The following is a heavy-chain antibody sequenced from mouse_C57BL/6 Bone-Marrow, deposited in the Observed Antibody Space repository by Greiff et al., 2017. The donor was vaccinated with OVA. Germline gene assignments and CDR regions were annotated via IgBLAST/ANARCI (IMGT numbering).Heavy chain of an antibody. D-gene: IGHD1-1*01. Sequence: QVQLQQSGAELVRPGASVKISCKASGYAFSSSWMNWVKQRPGKGLEWIGRIYPGDGDTNYNGKFKGKATLTADKSSSTAYMQLSSLTSEDSAVYFCAILLPDYWGQGTTLTVSS. CDR1: GYAFSSSW. J-gene: IGHJ2*01. CDR2: IYPGDGDT. CDR3: AILLPDY. V-gene: IGHV1-82*01.